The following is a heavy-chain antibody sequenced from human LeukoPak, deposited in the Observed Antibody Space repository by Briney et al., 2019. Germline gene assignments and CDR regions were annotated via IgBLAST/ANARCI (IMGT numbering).Heavy chain of an antibody. CDR1: GGSISSGGYY. J-gene: IGHJ4*02. V-gene: IGHV4-31*03. D-gene: IGHD4-17*01. Sequence: SETLSLTCTVSGGSISSGGYYWRWIRQHPGKGLEWIGYIYYSGSTYYNPSLKSRVTISVDTSKNQFSLKLSSVTAADTAVYYCARASDDYGDVVDYWGQGTLVTVSS. CDR3: ARASDDYGDVVDY. CDR2: IYYSGST.